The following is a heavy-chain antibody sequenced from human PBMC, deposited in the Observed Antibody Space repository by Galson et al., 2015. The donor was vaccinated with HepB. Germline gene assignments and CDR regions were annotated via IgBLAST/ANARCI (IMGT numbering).Heavy chain of an antibody. CDR3: AGYYYDSSGYNAFDI. J-gene: IGHJ3*02. D-gene: IGHD3-22*01. Sequence: SVKVSCKASGGTFSSYAISWVRQASGQGLEWMGGIIPIFGTANYAQKFQGRVTITADESTSTAYMELSSLRSEDTAVYYCAGYYYDSSGYNAFDIWGQGTMVTVSS. V-gene: IGHV1-69*13. CDR2: IIPIFGTA. CDR1: GGTFSSYA.